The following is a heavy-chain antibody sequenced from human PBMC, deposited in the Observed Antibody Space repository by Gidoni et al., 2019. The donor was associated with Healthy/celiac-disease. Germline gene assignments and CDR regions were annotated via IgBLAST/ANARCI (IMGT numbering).Heavy chain of an antibody. Sequence: QVQLVESGGGVVQPGRSLRLSCAASGFTFRSYGMHWVRQAPGKGLEWVAVISYDGSNKYYADSVKGRFTISRDNSKNTLYLQMNSLRAEDTAVYYCATDFRNYYDSSGYYPKGYYYGMDVWGQGTTVTVSS. CDR1: GFTFRSYG. V-gene: IGHV3-30*03. CDR2: ISYDGSNK. D-gene: IGHD3-22*01. J-gene: IGHJ6*02. CDR3: ATDFRNYYDSSGYYPKGYYYGMDV.